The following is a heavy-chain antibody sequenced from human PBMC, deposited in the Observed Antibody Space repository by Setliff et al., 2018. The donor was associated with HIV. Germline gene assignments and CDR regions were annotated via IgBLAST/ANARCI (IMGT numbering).Heavy chain of an antibody. J-gene: IGHJ4*02. CDR3: TQGWVRY. V-gene: IGHV3-48*01. CDR1: GFPFSSYS. D-gene: IGHD1-1*01. CDR2: ISGSSRSI. Sequence: GGSLRLSCAASGFPFSSYSMNWFRQAPGKGLEWVSYISGSSRSIYHADSVKGRFTVSRDNAKNSLFMQMNSLKTEDTAIYYCTQGWVRYWGPGSLVTVSS.